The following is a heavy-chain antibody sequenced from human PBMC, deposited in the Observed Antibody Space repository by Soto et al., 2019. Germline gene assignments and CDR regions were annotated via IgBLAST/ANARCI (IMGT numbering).Heavy chain of an antibody. CDR1: GGSISSSNW. Sequence: QVQLQESGPGLVKPSGTLSLTCAVSGGSISSSNWWSWVRQPPGKGLEWIGEIYHSGSTNYNPSPKGRFTITVAKSKNQFALKLGSVPAADPAVFYWARLLGNDAFDIWAKGQWSPSLQ. CDR3: ARLLGNDAFDI. CDR2: IYHSGST. D-gene: IGHD3-10*01. V-gene: IGHV4-4*02. J-gene: IGHJ3*02.